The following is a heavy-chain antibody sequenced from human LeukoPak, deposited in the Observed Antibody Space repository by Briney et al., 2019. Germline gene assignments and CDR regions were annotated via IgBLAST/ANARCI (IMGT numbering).Heavy chain of an antibody. CDR3: TRDSGRGYGMDV. Sequence: PGRSLRLSCAASGFTFSSYAMPWVRQAPGKGLEWVAVISYDGSNKYYADSVKGRFTISRDHAKNSLYLQMNSLRAEDTAMYYCTRDSGRGYGMDVWGRGTTVTVSS. J-gene: IGHJ6*02. CDR2: ISYDGSNK. V-gene: IGHV3-30-3*01. D-gene: IGHD3-10*01. CDR1: GFTFSSYA.